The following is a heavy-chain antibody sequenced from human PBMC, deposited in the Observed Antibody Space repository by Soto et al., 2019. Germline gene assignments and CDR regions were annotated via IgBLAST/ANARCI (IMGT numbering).Heavy chain of an antibody. CDR3: AAQKTTVTTYYFDY. J-gene: IGHJ4*02. Sequence: GGSLRLSCAASGFTFSSYAMSWVRQAPGKGLEWVSTISGSGGNAYYADSVKGRFSISRDNSKNTLRLQMNSLRAEDTAVYYCAAQKTTVTTYYFDYWGQGTLVTVSS. D-gene: IGHD4-17*01. CDR1: GFTFSSYA. CDR2: ISGSGGNA. V-gene: IGHV3-23*01.